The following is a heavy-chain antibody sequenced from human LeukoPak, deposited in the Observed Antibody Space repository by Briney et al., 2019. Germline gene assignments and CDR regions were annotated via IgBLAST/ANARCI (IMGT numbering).Heavy chain of an antibody. J-gene: IGHJ4*02. CDR2: IKSDGSST. CDR1: GFTFSTYW. CDR3: ARDRGYTQDY. D-gene: IGHD5-12*01. V-gene: IGHV3-74*01. Sequence: GGPLRLSCAASGFTFSTYWMHWVRQAPGKGLVWVSHIKSDGSSTSYADSVKGRFTISRDNAMNTLYLQMNSLRAEDTAVYYCARDRGYTQDYWGQGTLVSVSS.